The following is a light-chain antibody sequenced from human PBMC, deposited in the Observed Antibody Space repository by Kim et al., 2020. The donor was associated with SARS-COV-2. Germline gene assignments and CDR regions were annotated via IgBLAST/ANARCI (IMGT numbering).Light chain of an antibody. J-gene: IGKJ4*01. Sequence: PGERAALSCRAGQGVRDKFSWYQQKPGQPPRLLIYDASTRATDLPARFSGSGSGTEFTLTISSLQSEDFALYFCQEYNNWPPVTFGGGNKVDIK. CDR1: QGVRDK. CDR3: QEYNNWPPVT. CDR2: DAS. V-gene: IGKV3-15*01.